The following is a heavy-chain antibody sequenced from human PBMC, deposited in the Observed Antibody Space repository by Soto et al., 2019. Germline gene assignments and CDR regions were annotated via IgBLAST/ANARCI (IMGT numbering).Heavy chain of an antibody. V-gene: IGHV3-23*01. CDR2: ISGDGRNT. CDR3: ETDAGDSVDMFAY. J-gene: IGHJ4*02. D-gene: IGHD2-21*02. CDR1: GFRFRNNG. Sequence: XECLRLSCTASGFRFRNNGMAWVRQAPGKGLDWVSTISGDGRNTHFADSVKGRFSISRDNSKNTLFLHMNTLRTEDTAIYFCETDAGDSVDMFAYCGRGTQVTVSS.